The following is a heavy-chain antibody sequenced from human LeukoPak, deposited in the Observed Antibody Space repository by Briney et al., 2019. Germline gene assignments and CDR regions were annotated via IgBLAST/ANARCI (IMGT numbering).Heavy chain of an antibody. CDR2: ISGYNGHA. V-gene: IGHV1-18*01. Sequence: VASVKVSCKPSGYTFSLYGINWVRQAPGEGLEWMGWISGYNGHANYAQKFQGRVTLTTDASTNTAYMELRSLRSDDTAVYYCARAWLRRKYYYYMDVWGKGTTVTVSS. CDR3: ARAWLRRKYYYYMDV. J-gene: IGHJ6*03. CDR1: GYTFSLYG. D-gene: IGHD5-12*01.